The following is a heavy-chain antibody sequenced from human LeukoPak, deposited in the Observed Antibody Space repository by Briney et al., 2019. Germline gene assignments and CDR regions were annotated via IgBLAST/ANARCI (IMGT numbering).Heavy chain of an antibody. D-gene: IGHD5-12*01. CDR2: IKQDGSEK. V-gene: IGHV3-7*01. J-gene: IGHJ4*02. Sequence: GGSLRLSCAASGFTFSSYWMSWVRQAPGKGLEWVANIKQDGSEKYYVDSVKGRFTISRDNAKNSLSLQLNSLSAEDTAVYYCARSRSGYYEDYWGQGTLVTVSS. CDR3: ARSRSGYYEDY. CDR1: GFTFSSYW.